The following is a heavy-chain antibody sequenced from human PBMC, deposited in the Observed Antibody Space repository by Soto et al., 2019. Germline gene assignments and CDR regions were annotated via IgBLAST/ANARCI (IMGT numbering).Heavy chain of an antibody. D-gene: IGHD3-16*01. CDR2: IYFTGNT. J-gene: IGHJ5*02. CDR3: GRVPVDTYMIYWSDP. CDR1: GDSVSSGNYY. V-gene: IGHV4-61*01. Sequence: QVQFQESGPGLVKPSETLSLTCTVSGDSVSSGNYYWSWIRQPPGKGLEWIGSIYFTGNTNYNPSLKSRLTMSIATSRSLFSLRLGSVPAADTAVYYCGRVPVDTYMIYWSDPWGQGTLVTVSS.